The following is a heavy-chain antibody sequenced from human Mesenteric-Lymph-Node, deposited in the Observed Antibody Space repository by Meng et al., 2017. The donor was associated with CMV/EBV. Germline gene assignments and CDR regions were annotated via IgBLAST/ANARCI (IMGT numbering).Heavy chain of an antibody. V-gene: IGHV4-34*01. CDR1: GGSFSGDY. CDR3: AREGYDFWSGYYTPPV. J-gene: IGHJ4*02. CDR2: INHSGST. D-gene: IGHD3-3*01. Sequence: YGGSFSGDYWSWIRQPPGKGLEWIGEINHSGSTNYNPSLKSRVTISVDTSKNQFSLKLSSVTAADTAVYYCAREGYDFWSGYYTPPVWGQGTLVTVSS.